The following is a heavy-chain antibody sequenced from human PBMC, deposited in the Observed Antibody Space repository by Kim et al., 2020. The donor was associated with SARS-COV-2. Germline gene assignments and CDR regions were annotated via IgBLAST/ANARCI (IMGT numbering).Heavy chain of an antibody. CDR3: ARGPSLGYSSRRIGGGHFDY. V-gene: IGHV4-34*01. CDR2: INHSGST. J-gene: IGHJ4*02. Sequence: SETLSLTCAVYGGSFSGYYWSWIRQPPGKGLEWIGEINHSGSTNYNPSLKSRVTISVDTSKNQFSLKLSSVTAADTAVYYCARGPSLGYSSRRIGGGHFDYWGQGTLVTVSS. D-gene: IGHD6-13*01. CDR1: GGSFSGYY.